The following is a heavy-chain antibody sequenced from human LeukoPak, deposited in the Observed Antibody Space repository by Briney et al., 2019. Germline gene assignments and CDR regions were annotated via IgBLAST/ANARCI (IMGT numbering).Heavy chain of an antibody. CDR2: MNPNSGNT. V-gene: IGHV1-8*03. CDR1: GYTFTSYD. J-gene: IGHJ6*03. Sequence: APVKVSCKASGYTFTSYDINWVRQATGQGLEWMGWMNPNSGNTGYAQKFQGRVTITRNTSISTAYMELSSLRSEDTAVYYCARETSTGTTGWMTYYMDVWGKGTTVTVSS. D-gene: IGHD1-7*01. CDR3: ARETSTGTTGWMTYYMDV.